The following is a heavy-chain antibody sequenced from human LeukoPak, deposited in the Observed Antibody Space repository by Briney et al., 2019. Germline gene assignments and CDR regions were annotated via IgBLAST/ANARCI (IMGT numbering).Heavy chain of an antibody. Sequence: GGSLRLSCAASGFTFSSYGMHWVRQAPGKGLEWVAVISYDGSNKYYADSVKGRFTISRDNSKNTLYLQMDSLRAEDTAVYYCARDRAWNYFDYWGQGTLVTVSS. CDR2: ISYDGSNK. J-gene: IGHJ4*02. V-gene: IGHV3-30*03. CDR1: GFTFSSYG. D-gene: IGHD3-3*01. CDR3: ARDRAWNYFDY.